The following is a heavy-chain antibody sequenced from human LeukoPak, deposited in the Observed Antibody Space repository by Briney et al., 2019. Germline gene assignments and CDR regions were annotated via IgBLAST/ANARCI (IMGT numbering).Heavy chain of an antibody. D-gene: IGHD3-10*01. J-gene: IGHJ5*02. Sequence: ASVKASCKASGFTFTSYDINWVRQASGQGLEWMGWMNPNNGNTGYAQKFQGRVTMTRDTSISTAYMELGGLRSEDTAVYYCVRDGEGVAISVNYWFDPWGQGTLVTVSS. V-gene: IGHV1-8*01. CDR2: MNPNNGNT. CDR1: GFTFTSYD. CDR3: VRDGEGVAISVNYWFDP.